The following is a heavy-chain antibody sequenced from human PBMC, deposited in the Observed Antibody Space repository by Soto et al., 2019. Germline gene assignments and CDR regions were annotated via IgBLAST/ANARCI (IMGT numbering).Heavy chain of an antibody. CDR1: GYTFSNYL. CDR3: ASPSYGSGNFY. J-gene: IGHJ4*02. V-gene: IGHV1-3*01. CDR2: INAGNGNT. Sequence: QVQLVQSGAEVKKPGASVKVSCKASGYTFSNYLLHWVRQAPGQRLEWMGWINAGNGNTKYSQKFPGRVTLTGDTSASTAYMELSGLRSEDTAVYYCASPSYGSGNFYWGQGTLVTVSS. D-gene: IGHD3-10*01.